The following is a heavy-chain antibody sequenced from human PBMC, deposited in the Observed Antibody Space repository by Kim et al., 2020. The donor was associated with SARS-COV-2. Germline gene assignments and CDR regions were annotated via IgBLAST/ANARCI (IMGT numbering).Heavy chain of an antibody. D-gene: IGHD3-3*01. V-gene: IGHV3-53*01. CDR3: ARDDFSVNYFDY. CDR1: GFTISSKY. J-gene: IGHJ4*02. Sequence: GGSLRLSCAASGFTISSKYMNWIRQAPGKGLEWVSSIYTDGDTYYADSVKGRFTISREISKSTVYLQMKSLRAEDTAVYYCARDDFSVNYFDYCGQGILV. CDR2: IYTDGDT.